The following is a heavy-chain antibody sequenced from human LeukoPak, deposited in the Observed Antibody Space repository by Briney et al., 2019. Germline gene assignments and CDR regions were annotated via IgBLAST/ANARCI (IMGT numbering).Heavy chain of an antibody. D-gene: IGHD3-22*01. Sequence: QPGGSLRLSCAASGFTFSSYWMHWVRQAPGKGLVCVSRIKSDGSTNYADPVKGRFTISRDNAKNTLSLQMNSLRAEDTGVYYCARAPSEIGGYYPEYFRHWGQGTLVTVSS. CDR3: ARAPSEIGGYYPEYFRH. V-gene: IGHV3-74*01. CDR1: GFTFSSYW. J-gene: IGHJ1*01. CDR2: IKSDGST.